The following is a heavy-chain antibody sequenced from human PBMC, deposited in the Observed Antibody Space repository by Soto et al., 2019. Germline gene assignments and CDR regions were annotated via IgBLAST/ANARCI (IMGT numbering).Heavy chain of an antibody. D-gene: IGHD6-13*01. J-gene: IGHJ6*02. V-gene: IGHV3-74*01. CDR1: GFTFCSYW. CDR3: ARGLFRRRGYSKHYYYGMDV. Sequence: GGSLRLSCAASGFTFCSYWMHWVRQAPGKGLVWVSRINSDGSSTSYADSVKGRFTISRDNAKNTLYLQMNSLRAEDTAVYYCARGLFRRRGYSKHYYYGMDVWGQGTTVTVSS. CDR2: INSDGSST.